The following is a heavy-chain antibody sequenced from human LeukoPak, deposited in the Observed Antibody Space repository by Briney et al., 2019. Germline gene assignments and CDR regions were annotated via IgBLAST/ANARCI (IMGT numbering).Heavy chain of an antibody. CDR1: GGTFSSYA. J-gene: IGHJ6*03. CDR3: ARDGSTPFYYYYYMDV. Sequence: SVKVSCKASGGTFSSYAISWVRQAPGQGLEWMGGIIPIFGTANYAQKFQGRVTITADESTSTAYMELSSLRSEDTAVYYCARDGSTPFYYYYYMDVWSKGTTVTVSS. CDR2: IIPIFGTA. V-gene: IGHV1-69*13. D-gene: IGHD2-15*01.